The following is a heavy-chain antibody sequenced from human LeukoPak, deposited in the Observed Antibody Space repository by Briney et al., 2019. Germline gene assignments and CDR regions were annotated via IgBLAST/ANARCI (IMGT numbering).Heavy chain of an antibody. D-gene: IGHD6-19*01. V-gene: IGHV3-15*01. J-gene: IGHJ4*02. Sequence: PGGSLRLSCAASGFTFSNAWMSWVRQAPGKGLEWVGRIKSKTDGGTTDYAAPVKGRFTISRDDSKNTLYLQMNSLKTEDTAVYYCTTDPQQWLLPLDYWGQGTLVTVSS. CDR3: TTDPQQWLLPLDY. CDR1: GFTFSNAW. CDR2: IKSKTDGGTT.